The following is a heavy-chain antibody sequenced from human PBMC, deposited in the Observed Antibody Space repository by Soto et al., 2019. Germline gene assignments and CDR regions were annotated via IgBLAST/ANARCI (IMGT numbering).Heavy chain of an antibody. J-gene: IGHJ6*03. CDR1: GYTFTSYD. V-gene: IGHV1-8*01. CDR2: MNPNSGNT. CDR3: ASAGVVAANLYYYMDV. D-gene: IGHD2-15*01. Sequence: ASVKVSCKASGYTFTSYDINWVRQATGQGLEWMGWMNPNSGNTGYAQKFQGRVTMTRNTSISTAYMELSSLRSEDTAVYYCASAGVVAANLYYYMDVWGKGTTVTVSS.